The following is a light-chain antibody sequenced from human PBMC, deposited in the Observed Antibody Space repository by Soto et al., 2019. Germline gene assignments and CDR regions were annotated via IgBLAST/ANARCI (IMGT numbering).Light chain of an antibody. J-gene: IGKJ4*01. CDR3: QHRADWPLT. CDR1: QSVSSY. V-gene: IGKV3-11*01. Sequence: EIVLTQSPVTLSLSPGERATLSCRASQSVSSYLAWYQQKPGQAPRLLIYDASNRATGIPARFSGSGYGTDFTLTISSLEPEDFAVYYCQHRADWPLTFGGGTKVEIK. CDR2: DAS.